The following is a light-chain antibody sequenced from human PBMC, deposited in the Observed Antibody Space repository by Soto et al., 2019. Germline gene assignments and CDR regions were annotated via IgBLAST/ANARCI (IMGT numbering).Light chain of an antibody. J-gene: IGKJ1*01. Sequence: EIVMTQSPTTLSVSPGERATLSCRASQSVSSTFAWYQQKHGQSPTLLIHYASTRATGIPARFSGSGSGTDFTLTISSLEAEDVAVYYCLQDNNTPHTFGQGTKVEIK. V-gene: IGKV3-15*01. CDR1: QSVSST. CDR2: YAS. CDR3: LQDNNTPHT.